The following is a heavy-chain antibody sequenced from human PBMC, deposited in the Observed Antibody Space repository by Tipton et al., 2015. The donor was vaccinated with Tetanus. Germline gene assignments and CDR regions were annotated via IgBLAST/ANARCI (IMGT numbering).Heavy chain of an antibody. CDR1: GFTFSDFY. V-gene: IGHV3-11*06. J-gene: IGHJ4*02. CDR3: ARPRTGQWLVDNFDS. CDR2: ISGSSSYI. D-gene: IGHD6-19*01. Sequence: CAASGFTFSDFYMAWIRQAPGKGLEWVAYISGSSSYIDYADSVRGRFTISRGNAKNSVFLQMSSLRAEDTAVYYCARPRTGQWLVDNFDSWGQGTLVTVSS.